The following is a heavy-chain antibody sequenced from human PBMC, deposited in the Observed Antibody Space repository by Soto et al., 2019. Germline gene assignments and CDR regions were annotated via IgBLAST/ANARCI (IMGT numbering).Heavy chain of an antibody. CDR2: LSGSGGTT. V-gene: IGHV3-23*01. J-gene: IGHJ4*02. D-gene: IGHD3-16*02. CDR1: GFNFNNYA. CDR3: AQSLNVVGVKPDFDH. Sequence: EVELLESGGGLVQPGGSLRLSCSASGFNFNNYAMNWVRQAPGKGLEWFSVLSGSGGTTYYSDSVSGRCIISRDNYTHTSSLQLHSLRASHTAIYYSAQSLNVVGVKPDFDHGCQGTLVTVSS.